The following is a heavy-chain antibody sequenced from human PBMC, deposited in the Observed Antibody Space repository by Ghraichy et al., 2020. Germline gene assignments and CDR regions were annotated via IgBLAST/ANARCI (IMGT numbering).Heavy chain of an antibody. CDR3: ASASGYYDAAFDY. CDR1: GGSFSGYY. D-gene: IGHD3-22*01. CDR2: INHSGST. V-gene: IGHV4-34*01. J-gene: IGHJ4*02. Sequence: LETLSLTCAVYGGSFSGYYWSWIRQPPGKGLEWIGEINHSGSTNYNPSLKSRVTISVDTSKNQFSLKLSSVTAADTAVYYCASASGYYDAAFDYWGQGTLVTVSS.